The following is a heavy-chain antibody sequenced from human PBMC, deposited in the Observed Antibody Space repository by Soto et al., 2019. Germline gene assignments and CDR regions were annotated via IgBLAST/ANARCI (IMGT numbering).Heavy chain of an antibody. CDR2: ISHSARI. D-gene: IGHD3-3*01. V-gene: IGHV4-59*01. J-gene: IGHJ4*02. Sequence: QVQLQESGPGLVKPSETLSLACSVSGDPITHNYWSWIRQPPGKGLEWIAYISHSARINYNPSLQSRVSISLDTSKNQFSLRVNSLTPADTAVYYCARTQGSGVSDYWGQGTLVTVSS. CDR3: ARTQGSGVSDY. CDR1: GDPITHNY.